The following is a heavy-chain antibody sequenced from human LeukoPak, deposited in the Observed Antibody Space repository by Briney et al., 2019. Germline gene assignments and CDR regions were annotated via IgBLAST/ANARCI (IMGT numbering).Heavy chain of an antibody. D-gene: IGHD1-26*01. J-gene: IGHJ4*02. Sequence: GASVKVSCKVSGYTLTELSMHWVRQAPGKGLEWMGGFDPEDGETIYAQKFQGRVTMTRDTSTSTVYMELSSLRSEDTVVYYCARDRGGIVGAGSRTHYDYWGQGTLVTVSS. CDR1: GYTLTELS. CDR2: FDPEDGET. V-gene: IGHV1-24*01. CDR3: ARDRGGIVGAGSRTHYDY.